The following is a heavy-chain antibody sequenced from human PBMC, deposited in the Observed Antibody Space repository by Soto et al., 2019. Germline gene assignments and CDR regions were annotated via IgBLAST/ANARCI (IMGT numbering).Heavy chain of an antibody. CDR3: ARVLDYDYVWGSYPLNWFDP. J-gene: IGHJ5*02. CDR1: GFTFISYI. Sequence: GGSLRLSCAASGFTFISYIMNWVLQAPWKGLEWVSSITSSSSYIYYADSVKGRFTIPRDNAKNSLYLQMNSLRAEDTAVYYCARVLDYDYVWGSYPLNWFDPWGQGTLVTVSS. V-gene: IGHV3-21*01. D-gene: IGHD3-16*02. CDR2: ITSSSSYI.